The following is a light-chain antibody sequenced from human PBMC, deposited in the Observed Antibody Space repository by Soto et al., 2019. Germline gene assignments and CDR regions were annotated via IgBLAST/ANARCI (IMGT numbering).Light chain of an antibody. V-gene: IGKV3-20*01. J-gene: IGKJ5*01. CDR3: QQYANSPIT. CDR2: GVS. CDR1: QPVSSNF. Sequence: ELVVTQSPGTLSLSPGESAALSCRASQPVSSNFLAWYQQKPGQAPRLLIYGVSSRASGIPDRFFGSGSGTDFTLTINSLETEDFAVYYCQQYANSPITFGQGTRLEIK.